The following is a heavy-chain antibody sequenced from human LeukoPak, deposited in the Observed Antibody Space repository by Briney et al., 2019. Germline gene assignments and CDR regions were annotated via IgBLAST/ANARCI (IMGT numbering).Heavy chain of an antibody. D-gene: IGHD3-3*01. CDR3: AKIERGSWSGYRLAH. Sequence: ASVKISXKVSGYTFIDYYIHWVRQAPGKGLEWMGLVDPQDDETIFAEKFQGRVTITADTSTDAAYMQLSSLRSEDTAVYYCAKIERGSWSGYRLAHWGQGTLVTVSS. CDR2: VDPQDDET. CDR1: GYTFIDYY. J-gene: IGHJ4*02. V-gene: IGHV1-69-2*01.